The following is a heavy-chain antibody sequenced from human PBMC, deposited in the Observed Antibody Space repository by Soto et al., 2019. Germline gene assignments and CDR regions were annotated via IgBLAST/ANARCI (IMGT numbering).Heavy chain of an antibody. V-gene: IGHV3-48*03. CDR1: GFTFSSYE. CDR2: ISSSGSTI. CDR3: ERSPGGSYWAY. D-gene: IGHD1-26*01. Sequence: EVQLVESGGGVVQPGGSLRLSCAASGFTFSSYEMNWVRQAPGKGLEWVSYISSSGSTIYYAHSVKGRFTISRDNAKNSLYLQMNSLRAEDTAVYYCERSPGGSYWAYWGQGTLVTVSS. J-gene: IGHJ4*02.